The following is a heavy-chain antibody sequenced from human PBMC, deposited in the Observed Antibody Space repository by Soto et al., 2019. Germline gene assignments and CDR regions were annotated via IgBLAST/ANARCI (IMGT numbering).Heavy chain of an antibody. Sequence: VASVKVSCKASGGTFSSYAISWVRQAPGQGLEWMGGIIPIFGTANYAQKFQGRVTITADESTSTAYMELSSLRSEDTAVYYCASLPTYYYDSSGQNNWFDPWGQGTLVTVSS. CDR2: IIPIFGTA. V-gene: IGHV1-69*13. D-gene: IGHD3-22*01. J-gene: IGHJ5*02. CDR1: GGTFSSYA. CDR3: ASLPTYYYDSSGQNNWFDP.